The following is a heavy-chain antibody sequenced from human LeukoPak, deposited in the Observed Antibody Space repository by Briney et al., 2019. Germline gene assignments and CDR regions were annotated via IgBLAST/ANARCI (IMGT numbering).Heavy chain of an antibody. V-gene: IGHV3-48*03. J-gene: IGHJ4*02. D-gene: IGHD3-16*01. CDR3: AREPPGGGFDY. CDR2: ISSSGSTI. Sequence: GGSLRLSCAASGFTFSSFEMNWVRQAPGKGLEWVSYISSSGSTIYYADSVKGRFTISRDNSKNTLYLQMNSLRAEDTAVYYCAREPPGGGFDYWGQGTLVTVSS. CDR1: GFTFSSFE.